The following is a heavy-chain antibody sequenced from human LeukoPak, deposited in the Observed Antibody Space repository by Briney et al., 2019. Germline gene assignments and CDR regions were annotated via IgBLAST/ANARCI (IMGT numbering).Heavy chain of an antibody. CDR3: ARQDRTTVTTFDY. Sequence: SETLSLTCTVSGDSISGYYWSWIRQPAGKGLEWTGRIYTSGITNYNPSLKSRVTMSVDTSKNQFSLKLSSVTAADTAIYYCARQDRTTVTTFDYWGQGTLVTVSS. J-gene: IGHJ4*02. V-gene: IGHV4-4*07. D-gene: IGHD4-17*01. CDR1: GDSISGYY. CDR2: IYTSGIT.